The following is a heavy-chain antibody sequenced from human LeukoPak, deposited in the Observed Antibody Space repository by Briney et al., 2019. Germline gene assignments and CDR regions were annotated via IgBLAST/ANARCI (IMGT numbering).Heavy chain of an antibody. V-gene: IGHV1-2*02. CDR1: GYTFTGYY. J-gene: IGHJ6*02. Sequence: ASVKVSCKASGYTFTGYYMHWVRQAPGQGLEWMGWISPNSGGTNYAQKFQGRVTMTRDTSISTAYMELSRLRSDDTAVYYCAVPPAQLPHEGGYYYYGMDVWGQGTTVTVSS. CDR2: ISPNSGGT. D-gene: IGHD2-2*01. CDR3: AVPPAQLPHEGGYYYYGMDV.